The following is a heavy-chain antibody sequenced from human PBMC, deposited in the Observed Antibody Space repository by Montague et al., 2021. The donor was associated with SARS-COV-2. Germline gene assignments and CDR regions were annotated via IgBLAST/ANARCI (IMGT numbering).Heavy chain of an antibody. D-gene: IGHD6-19*01. Sequence: SETLSLTCAVYGGSFSGYYWSWIRQPPGKGLEWIGGMSPSGSTNYNPSLKSRVTISIDTSKNQFSLKLSSVTAADTAVYYCARGSGWYKYWYFDLWGRGTLVTVSS. CDR2: MSPSGST. CDR1: GGSFSGYY. CDR3: ARGSGWYKYWYFDL. V-gene: IGHV4-34*01. J-gene: IGHJ2*01.